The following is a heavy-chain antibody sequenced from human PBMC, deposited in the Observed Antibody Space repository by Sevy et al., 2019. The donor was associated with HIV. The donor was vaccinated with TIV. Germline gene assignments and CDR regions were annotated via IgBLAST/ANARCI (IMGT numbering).Heavy chain of an antibody. V-gene: IGHV3-7*01. D-gene: IGHD3-22*01. J-gene: IGHJ4*02. Sequence: GGSLRLSCAASGFTFSSYWMSWVRQAPGKGLEWVANIKQDGSEKYYVDSVKGRFTMSRYNAKNSLYLRMNSLRAEDTAVYYCARERVPAYYYDSSFGSYFDYWGQGTLVTVSS. CDR2: IKQDGSEK. CDR3: ARERVPAYYYDSSFGSYFDY. CDR1: GFTFSSYW.